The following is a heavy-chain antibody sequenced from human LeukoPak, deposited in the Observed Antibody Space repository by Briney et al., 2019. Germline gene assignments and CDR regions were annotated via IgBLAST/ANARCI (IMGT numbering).Heavy chain of an antibody. V-gene: IGHV1-18*01. CDR1: GYTFTSFG. CDR3: ARGFGYTAMVGSH. J-gene: IGHJ1*01. D-gene: IGHD5-18*01. Sequence: ASVKVSCKASGYTFTSFGISWARQAPGQGLEWMGWISVHNGNTNYAQKLQGRVTMITDTSTSTAYMELRSLRSDDTAVYYCARGFGYTAMVGSHWGQGTLVTVSS. CDR2: ISVHNGNT.